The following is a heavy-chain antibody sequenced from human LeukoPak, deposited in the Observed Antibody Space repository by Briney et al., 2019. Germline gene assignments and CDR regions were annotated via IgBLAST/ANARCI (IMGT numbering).Heavy chain of an antibody. CDR1: GFTFSSYA. CDR2: ISGSGGST. CDR3: AKREMYDILTGYYFGMDV. Sequence: GGSLRLSCAASGFTFSSYAMSWVRQAPGKGLEWASAISGSGGSTYYADSVKGRFTISRDNSKNTLYLQMNSLRAEDTAVYYCAKREMYDILTGYYFGMDVWGQGTTVTVSS. V-gene: IGHV3-23*01. J-gene: IGHJ6*02. D-gene: IGHD3-9*01.